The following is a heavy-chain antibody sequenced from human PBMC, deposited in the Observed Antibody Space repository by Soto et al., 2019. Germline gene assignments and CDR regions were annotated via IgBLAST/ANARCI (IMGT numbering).Heavy chain of an antibody. CDR2: ISAYNGNT. V-gene: IGHV1-18*01. J-gene: IGHJ6*02. D-gene: IGHD2-21*02. Sequence: QVQLVQSGAEVKKPGASVKVSCKASGYTFTSYGISWVRQAPGQGLEWMGWISAYNGNTNYAQKLQGRVTMTTDTSTSTAYMELRSLRSDDTAVYYCARDRWHIVVVTAIYYYYGMDVWGQGTTVTVSS. CDR1: GYTFTSYG. CDR3: ARDRWHIVVVTAIYYYYGMDV.